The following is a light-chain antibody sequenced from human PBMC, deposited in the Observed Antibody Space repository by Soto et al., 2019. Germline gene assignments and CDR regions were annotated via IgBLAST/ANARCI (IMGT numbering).Light chain of an antibody. Sequence: EIVLTQSPGTLSLSPGERATLSCRASQSVSIDLAWYQQTPGQAPRLLMYDASTRATGIPARFSATGSGTEFTLTISSLQSEDFGIYYCQQYTDWPRTFGPGTKVDIK. CDR2: DAS. J-gene: IGKJ1*01. CDR3: QQYTDWPRT. CDR1: QSVSID. V-gene: IGKV3-15*01.